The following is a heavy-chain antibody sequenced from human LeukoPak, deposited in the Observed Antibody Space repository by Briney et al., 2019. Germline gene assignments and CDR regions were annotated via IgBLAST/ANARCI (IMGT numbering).Heavy chain of an antibody. CDR3: ARGSRDGYSIFDY. Sequence: SETLSLTCTVSGGSISSHYWSWIRQPPGKGLEWIGYIYYSGSTNYNPSRKSRVTISVDTSKNQFSLKLSSVTAADTAVYYCARGSRDGYSIFDYWGQGTLVTVS. J-gene: IGHJ4*02. V-gene: IGHV4-59*11. CDR1: GGSISSHY. D-gene: IGHD5-24*01. CDR2: IYYSGST.